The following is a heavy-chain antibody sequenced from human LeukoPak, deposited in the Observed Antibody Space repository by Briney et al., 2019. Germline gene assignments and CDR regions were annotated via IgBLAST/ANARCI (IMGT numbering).Heavy chain of an antibody. CDR3: ARGLYCSSTSCYRY. CDR1: GYTFTSYD. V-gene: IGHV1-8*01. D-gene: IGHD2-2*01. Sequence: ASVKVSCKASGYTFTSYDINWVRQATGQGLEWVGWMNPNSGNTGYAQKFQGRVTMTRNTSISTAYMELSSLRSEDTAVYYCARGLYCSSTSCYRYWGQGTLVTVSS. CDR2: MNPNSGNT. J-gene: IGHJ4*02.